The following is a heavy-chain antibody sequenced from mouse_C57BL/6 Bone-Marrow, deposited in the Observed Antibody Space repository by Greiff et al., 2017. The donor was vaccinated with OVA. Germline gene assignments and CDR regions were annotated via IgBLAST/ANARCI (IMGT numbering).Heavy chain of an antibody. V-gene: IGHV5-4*03. D-gene: IGHD2-5*01. CDR3: ARRDSNYGYYYAMDY. CDR1: GFTFSSYA. CDR2: ISDGGSYT. Sequence: EVKLQESGGGLVKPGGSLKLSCAASGFTFSSYAMSWVRQTPEKRLEWVATISDGGSYTYYPDNVKGRFTISRDNAKNNLYLQMSHLKSEDTAMYYCARRDSNYGYYYAMDYWGQGTSVTVSS. J-gene: IGHJ4*01.